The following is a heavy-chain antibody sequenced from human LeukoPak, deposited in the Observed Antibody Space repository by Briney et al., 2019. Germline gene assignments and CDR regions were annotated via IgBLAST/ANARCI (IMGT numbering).Heavy chain of an antibody. CDR1: RGSISNYY. J-gene: IGHJ4*02. V-gene: IGHV4-59*01. CDR3: ARDGPGDVGFDY. D-gene: IGHD7-27*01. CDR2: FSYSGST. Sequence: SETLSLTCTVSRGSISNYYWGWIRQPPGKGLEWIGFFSYSGSTNYNPSLKSRVTISVDTSKNQFSLKLTSVTTADTAVYYCARDGPGDVGFDYWGQGTLVTVSS.